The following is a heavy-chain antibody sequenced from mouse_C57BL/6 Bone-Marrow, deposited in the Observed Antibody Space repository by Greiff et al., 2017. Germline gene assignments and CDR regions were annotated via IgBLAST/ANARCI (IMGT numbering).Heavy chain of an antibody. CDR3: ASAHYYGSSYVNWYFDV. J-gene: IGHJ1*03. CDR1: GYTFTSYG. D-gene: IGHD1-1*01. V-gene: IGHV1-58*01. Sequence: VQLKESGADLVRPGSSVKMSCKTSGYTFTSYGINWVKQRPGQGLEWIGYIYIGTGYTEYNEKFKGKATLTSDTSSSTAYMQLSSLTSEDSAIYFCASAHYYGSSYVNWYFDVWGTGTTVTVSS. CDR2: IYIGTGYT.